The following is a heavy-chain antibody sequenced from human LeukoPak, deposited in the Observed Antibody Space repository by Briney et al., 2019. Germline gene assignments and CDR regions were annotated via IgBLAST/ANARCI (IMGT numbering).Heavy chain of an antibody. D-gene: IGHD2-15*01. CDR2: TSSGSAYI. J-gene: IGHJ4*02. V-gene: IGHV3-21*01. CDR1: GFTFNTYN. CDR3: VRGGSATQRGDRNDY. Sequence: GGSLRLSCAASGFTFNTYNMNWVRQAPGKGLEWVSSTSSGSAYIYYADSVRGRFTISRDNAKNSLYLQMNSLRAEDTAVYYCVRGGSATQRGDRNDYWGQGTLVTVSS.